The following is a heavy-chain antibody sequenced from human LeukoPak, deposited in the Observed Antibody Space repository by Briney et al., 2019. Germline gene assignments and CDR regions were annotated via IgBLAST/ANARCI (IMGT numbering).Heavy chain of an antibody. CDR3: ARLSCSSSTCYFPDAFDI. V-gene: IGHV4-4*07. CDR1: GGSISSYY. D-gene: IGHD2-2*01. Sequence: PSETLSLTCTVSGGSISSYYWSWIRQPAGKGLEWIGRIYTSGSTNYNPSLKSRVTMSVDTSKNQFSLKLTSVTAADTSVYYCARLSCSSSTCYFPDAFDIWGQGTMVTVSS. J-gene: IGHJ3*02. CDR2: IYTSGST.